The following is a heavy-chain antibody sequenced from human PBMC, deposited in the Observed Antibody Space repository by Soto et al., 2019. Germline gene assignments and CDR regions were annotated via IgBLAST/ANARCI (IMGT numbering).Heavy chain of an antibody. Sequence: AASVKVSCKASGYTFTSYYMHWVRQAPGQGLEWMGIINPSGGSTSYAQKFQGRVTMTRDTSTSTVYMELSSLRSEDTAVYYCARGSLVQGYCSGGSCPPPFGYWGQGTLVTVSS. CDR1: GYTFTSYY. CDR3: ARGSLVQGYCSGGSCPPPFGY. D-gene: IGHD2-15*01. J-gene: IGHJ4*02. CDR2: INPSGGST. V-gene: IGHV1-46*01.